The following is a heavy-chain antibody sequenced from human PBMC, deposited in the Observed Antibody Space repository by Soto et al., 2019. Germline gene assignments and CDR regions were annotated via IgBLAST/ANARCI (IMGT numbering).Heavy chain of an antibody. CDR1: GYTFTSYD. V-gene: IGHV1-8*01. CDR3: ARWPAGYYYYGMDV. D-gene: IGHD1-1*01. Sequence: QVQLVQSGAEVKKPGASVKVSCKASGYTFTSYDINWVRQATGQGLEWMGWMNPNSGNTGYAQKFQGRVTMTRTTSISTAYMGLSSLRSEDPAVYYCARWPAGYYYYGMDVWGQGTTVTVSS. CDR2: MNPNSGNT. J-gene: IGHJ6*02.